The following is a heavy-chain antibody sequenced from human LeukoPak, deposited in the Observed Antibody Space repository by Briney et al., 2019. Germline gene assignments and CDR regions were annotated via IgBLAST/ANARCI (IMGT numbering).Heavy chain of an antibody. Sequence: SVKVSCKASGGTFSSYAISWVRQAPGQGLEWMGGIIPIFGTANYAQKFQGRVTITTDKSTSTAYMELSSLRSEDTAVYYCARGVVPAAINWFDPWGQGTLVTVSS. D-gene: IGHD2-2*02. J-gene: IGHJ5*02. CDR2: IIPIFGTA. CDR3: ARGVVPAAINWFDP. V-gene: IGHV1-69*05. CDR1: GGTFSSYA.